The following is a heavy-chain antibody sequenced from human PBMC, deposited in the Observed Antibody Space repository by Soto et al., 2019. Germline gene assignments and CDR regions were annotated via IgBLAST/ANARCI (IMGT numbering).Heavy chain of an antibody. D-gene: IGHD1-20*01. CDR2: ISAYNGNT. CDR1: GYTFTSYG. V-gene: IGHV1-18*01. CDR3: ARDASYNWNDVDWFDP. Sequence: ASVKVSCKASGYTFTSYGISWVRQAPGQGLEWMGWISAYNGNTNYAQKLQGRVTMTTDTSTSTAYMELRSLRSDDTAVYYCARDASYNWNDVDWFDPWGQGTLVTVSS. J-gene: IGHJ5*02.